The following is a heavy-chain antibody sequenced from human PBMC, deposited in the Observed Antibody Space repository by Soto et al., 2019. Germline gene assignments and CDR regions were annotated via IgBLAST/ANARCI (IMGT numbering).Heavy chain of an antibody. J-gene: IGHJ4*02. CDR2: IYGGGST. CDR1: GVTVSSNY. Sequence: EVQLVESGGGLVQPGGSLRLSCAASGVTVSSNYMSWVRQAPGKGLEWVSVIYGGGSTYYADSVKGRFTISRDNSKHTLYLQMNSLRAEDTAVYYCARHGYNYGGGYFDYWGQGTLVTVSS. CDR3: ARHGYNYGGGYFDY. V-gene: IGHV3-66*04. D-gene: IGHD5-18*01.